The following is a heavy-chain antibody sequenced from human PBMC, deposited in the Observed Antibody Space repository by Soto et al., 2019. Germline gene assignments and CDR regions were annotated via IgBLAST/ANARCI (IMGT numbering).Heavy chain of an antibody. CDR3: ARGAGRYSYGETYYYYYGMDV. CDR1: GGSISSYY. Sequence: KTSETLSLTCTVSGGSISSYYWSWIRQPPGKGLEWIGYIYYSGSTNYNPSLKSRVTISVDTSKNQFSLKLSSVTAADTAVYYCARGAGRYSYGETYYYYYGMDVWGQGTTVTVSS. V-gene: IGHV4-59*01. J-gene: IGHJ6*02. D-gene: IGHD5-18*01. CDR2: IYYSGST.